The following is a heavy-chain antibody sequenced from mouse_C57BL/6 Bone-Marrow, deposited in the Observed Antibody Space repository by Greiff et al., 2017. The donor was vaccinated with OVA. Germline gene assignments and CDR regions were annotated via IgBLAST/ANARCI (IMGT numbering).Heavy chain of an antibody. CDR3: ARRGRGGYYYCLDY. D-gene: IGHD1-1*01. V-gene: IGHV1-63*01. Sequence: VQLQQSGAELVRPGTSVKMSCKASGYTFTNYWIGWAKQRPGHGLEWIGDIYPGGGYTNYTEKLKGQATRPADKSSSTAYMQFSSLTSEDSAIYYCARRGRGGYYYCLDYWGQGTTLTVSS. J-gene: IGHJ2*01. CDR1: GYTFTNYW. CDR2: IYPGGGYT.